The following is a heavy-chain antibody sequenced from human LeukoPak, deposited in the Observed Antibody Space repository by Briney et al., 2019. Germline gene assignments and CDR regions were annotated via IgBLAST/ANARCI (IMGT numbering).Heavy chain of an antibody. J-gene: IGHJ4*02. D-gene: IGHD5-24*01. V-gene: IGHV3-23*01. CDR1: GFTFSSYA. CDR3: AKDRDGYNEFDY. Sequence: PGGSLRLSCAASGFTFSSYAMSWVRQAPGKGLEWVSAISASGGSTYYADSVKGRFTIPRDNSKNTLYLQMNSLRAEDTAVYYCAKDRDGYNEFDYWGQGTLVTVSS. CDR2: ISASGGST.